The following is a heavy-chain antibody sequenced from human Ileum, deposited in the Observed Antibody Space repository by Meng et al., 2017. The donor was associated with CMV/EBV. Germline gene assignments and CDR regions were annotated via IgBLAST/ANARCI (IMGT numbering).Heavy chain of an antibody. CDR3: ARGPGGFGDFNFDY. D-gene: IGHD3-16*01. J-gene: IGHJ4*02. CDR1: GDSITSFY. V-gene: IGHV4-4*07. Sequence: LLESGPVLLEPSETLPFTCTVSGDSITSFYWSWIRQPAGKALEWIGRIYHGGSTNYNPSLKSRVTLSVDTSKNQFSMRLTSVTAADTAVYYCARGPGGFGDFNFDYWGQGTLVTVSS. CDR2: IYHGGST.